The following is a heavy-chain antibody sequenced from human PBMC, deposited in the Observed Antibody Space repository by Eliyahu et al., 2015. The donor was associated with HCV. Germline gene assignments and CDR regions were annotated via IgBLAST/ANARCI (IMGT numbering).Heavy chain of an antibody. CDR3: ARNGASIAVAGKFDY. J-gene: IGHJ4*02. CDR1: GYTFTSYY. CDR2: INPSGGST. Sequence: QVQLVQSGAEVKKPGASVKVSCKASGYTFTSYYMHWVRQAPGQGLEWMGIINPSGGSTSYAQKFQGRVTMTRDTSTSTVYMELSSLRSEDTAVYYCARNGASIAVAGKFDYWGQGTLVTVSS. D-gene: IGHD6-19*01. V-gene: IGHV1-46*01.